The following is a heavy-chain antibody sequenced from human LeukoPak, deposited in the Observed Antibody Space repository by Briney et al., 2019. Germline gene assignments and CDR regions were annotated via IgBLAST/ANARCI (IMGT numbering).Heavy chain of an antibody. CDR2: IYSSETT. V-gene: IGHV4-4*08. J-gene: IGHJ3*02. CDR3: ARRNDFHI. Sequence: SETLSLTCTVSGGSITGYHWRWIRQPPGKGLEWIGYIYSSETTNYKPSLKSRVTISADTSKNQISLKLTSVTAADTAIYYCARRNDFHIWGQGTMVTVSS. CDR1: GGSITGYH.